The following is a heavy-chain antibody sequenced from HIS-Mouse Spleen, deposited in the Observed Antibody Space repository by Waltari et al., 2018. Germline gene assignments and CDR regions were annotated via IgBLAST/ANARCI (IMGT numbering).Heavy chain of an antibody. CDR2: IKQDGSEK. Sequence: EVQLVESGGGLVQPGGSLRLSCAASGFTFSSYGMSWGRQAPGKGLEWVANIKQDGSEKYYVDSVKGRFTISRDNAKNSLYLQMNSLRAEDTAVYYCARDRLAARYYYYGMDVWGQGTTVTVSS. CDR3: ARDRLAARYYYYGMDV. D-gene: IGHD6-6*01. CDR1: GFTFSSYG. J-gene: IGHJ6*02. V-gene: IGHV3-7*01.